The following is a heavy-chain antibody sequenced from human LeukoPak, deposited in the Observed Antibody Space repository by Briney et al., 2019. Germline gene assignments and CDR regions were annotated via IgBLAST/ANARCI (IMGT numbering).Heavy chain of an antibody. CDR3: AREDRAAAADNYYYYYGMDV. V-gene: IGHV3-33*01. Sequence: GRSLRLSCAASGFTFSSYGMHWVRQAPGKGLEWVAVIWYDGSNKYYADSVKGRFTISRDNSKNTLYLQMNSLRAEGTAVYYCAREDRAAAADNYYYYYGMDVWGQGTTVTVSS. D-gene: IGHD6-13*01. CDR2: IWYDGSNK. J-gene: IGHJ6*02. CDR1: GFTFSSYG.